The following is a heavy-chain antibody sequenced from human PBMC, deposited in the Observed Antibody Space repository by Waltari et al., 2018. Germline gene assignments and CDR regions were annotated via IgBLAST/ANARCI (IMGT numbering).Heavy chain of an antibody. D-gene: IGHD3-3*02. Sequence: QVQLVESGGGVVHHGRSLRLSCAASGFTFTTSAMNGARQAPGKGLEWVAVISYDGSNKYYADSVKGRFTISRDNSKNTLYLQMNSLRSEDTAVYHCAKGAVDHFTGALDIWGQGTMVTVSS. CDR3: AKGAVDHFTGALDI. CDR1: GFTFTTSA. J-gene: IGHJ3*02. CDR2: ISYDGSNK. V-gene: IGHV3-30*04.